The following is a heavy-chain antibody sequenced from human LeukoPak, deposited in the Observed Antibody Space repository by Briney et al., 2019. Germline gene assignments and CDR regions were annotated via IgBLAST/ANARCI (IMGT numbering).Heavy chain of an antibody. Sequence: GSSVKVSCKATGGSFNNYATSWLRQAPGQGLEWMGGIIPIYGTANYAQRFQARVTITADRSTSTAYMELSSLRFEDTAMYYCARAFFSFDVNFHFDYWGQGTLVTVSS. CDR1: GGSFNNYA. J-gene: IGHJ4*02. CDR2: IIPIYGTA. CDR3: ARAFFSFDVNFHFDY. D-gene: IGHD2-15*01. V-gene: IGHV1-69*06.